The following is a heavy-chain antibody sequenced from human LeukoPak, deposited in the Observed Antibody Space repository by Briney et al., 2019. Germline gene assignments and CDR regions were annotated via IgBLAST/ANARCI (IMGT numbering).Heavy chain of an antibody. CDR3: AREQVVPADYYYYYMDV. CDR2: IYTSGSP. V-gene: IGHV4-4*07. Sequence: PSETLSLTCTISGDSISSYYWSWIRQPAGKGLEWIGHIYTSGSPNYNPSLKSRVTMSVDTSKNQFSLKLSSVTAADTAVYCCAREQVVPADYYYYYMDVWGKGTTVTVSS. CDR1: GDSISSYY. D-gene: IGHD2-2*01. J-gene: IGHJ6*03.